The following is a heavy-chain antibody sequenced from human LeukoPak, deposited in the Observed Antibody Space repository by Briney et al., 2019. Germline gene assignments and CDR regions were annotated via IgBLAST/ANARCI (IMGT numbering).Heavy chain of an antibody. CDR3: ARDSTTVTTTPVGYYYGMDV. CDR2: ISAYNGNT. Sequence: GASVKVSCKASGYTFTSYVISWVRQAPGQGLEWMGWISAYNGNTNYAQKLQGRVTMTTDTSTSTAYMELRSLRSDDTAVYYCARDSTTVTTTPVGYYYGMDVWGQGTTVTVSS. V-gene: IGHV1-18*01. J-gene: IGHJ6*02. D-gene: IGHD4-17*01. CDR1: GYTFTSYV.